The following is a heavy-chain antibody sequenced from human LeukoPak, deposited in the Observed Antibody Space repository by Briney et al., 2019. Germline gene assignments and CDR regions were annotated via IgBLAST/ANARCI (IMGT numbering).Heavy chain of an antibody. CDR1: GYTFTSYY. D-gene: IGHD3-10*01. CDR2: INPSGGST. CDR3: ASDRMVQDQGNWFDP. V-gene: IGHV1-46*01. J-gene: IGHJ5*02. Sequence: ASVKVSCKASGYTFTSYYMHWVRQAPGQGLEWMGVINPSGGSTSYAQKFQGRVTMTRDTSTSTVYMELSSLRSEDTAVYYCASDRMVQDQGNWFDPWGQGTLVTVSS.